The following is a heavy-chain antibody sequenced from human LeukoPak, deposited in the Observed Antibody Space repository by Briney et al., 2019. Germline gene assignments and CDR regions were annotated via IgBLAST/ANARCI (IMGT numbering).Heavy chain of an antibody. CDR2: MKPNSGNT. CDR3: ATELRWKDH. D-gene: IGHD4-23*01. CDR1: GYTFTNYD. Sequence: GSVKVSCKASGYTFTNYDINWVRQASGQGLEWMGYMKPNSGNTGYAQKFQGRVTMTRDTSISTAYMELSSLTSEDTAVYYCATELRWKDHWGQGTLVTVSS. J-gene: IGHJ4*02. V-gene: IGHV1-8*01.